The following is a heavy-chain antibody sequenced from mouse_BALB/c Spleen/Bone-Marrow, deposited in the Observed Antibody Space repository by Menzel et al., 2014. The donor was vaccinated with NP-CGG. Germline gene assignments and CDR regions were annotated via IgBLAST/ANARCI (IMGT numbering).Heavy chain of an antibody. CDR3: ASYYYGSSSFAY. CDR1: GFNIKDTY. J-gene: IGHJ3*01. Sequence: EVQLQQSGAELVKPGASVKLSCTASGFNIKDTYMHWVKQRPEQGLEWIGRIDPANGNTKYDPKFQGKATTTADTSPNTAYLQLSSLTSEDTAVYYCASYYYGSSSFAYWGQGTLVTVSA. D-gene: IGHD1-1*01. V-gene: IGHV14-3*02. CDR2: IDPANGNT.